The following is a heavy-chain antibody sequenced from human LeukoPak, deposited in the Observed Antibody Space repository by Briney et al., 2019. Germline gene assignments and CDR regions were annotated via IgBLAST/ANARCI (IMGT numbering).Heavy chain of an antibody. J-gene: IGHJ6*03. Sequence: SETLSLTCTVSGGSISSSSYYWGWIRQPPGKGLEWIGSIYYSGSTYYNPSLKSRVTISVDTSKNQFSLKLSSVTAADTAVYYCARELRYCSSTSCYRYYYYYMDVWGKGTTVTVSS. V-gene: IGHV4-39*07. CDR1: GGSISSSSYY. D-gene: IGHD2-2*01. CDR3: ARELRYCSSTSCYRYYYYYMDV. CDR2: IYYSGST.